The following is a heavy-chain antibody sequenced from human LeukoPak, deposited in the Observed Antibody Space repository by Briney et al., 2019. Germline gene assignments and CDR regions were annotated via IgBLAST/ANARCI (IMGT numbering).Heavy chain of an antibody. J-gene: IGHJ4*02. CDR3: ARESSDTAMVPYFDY. V-gene: IGHV1-18*04. CDR2: VSAYNGDT. CDR1: GYTFTIYG. D-gene: IGHD5-18*01. Sequence: GASVKVSCKASGYTFTIYGISWVRQAPGQGREWVGCVSAYNGDTNYEQKLYGRVTLTTDTSTSTAYMELRSLRSDDTAVYYCARESSDTAMVPYFDYWGQGTLVTVSS.